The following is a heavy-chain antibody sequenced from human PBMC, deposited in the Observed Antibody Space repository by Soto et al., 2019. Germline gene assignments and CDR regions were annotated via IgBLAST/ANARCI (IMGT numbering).Heavy chain of an antibody. D-gene: IGHD3-22*01. CDR1: GFTFSSYA. CDR2: ISGSGGST. Sequence: GGSLRLSCAASGFTFSSYAMSWVRQAPGKGLEWVSAISGSGGSTYYADSVKGRFTISRDNSKNTLYLQMNSLRAEDTAVYYCAKDPYYYDSSGYFDYWGQGTLVTSPQ. CDR3: AKDPYYYDSSGYFDY. J-gene: IGHJ4*02. V-gene: IGHV3-23*01.